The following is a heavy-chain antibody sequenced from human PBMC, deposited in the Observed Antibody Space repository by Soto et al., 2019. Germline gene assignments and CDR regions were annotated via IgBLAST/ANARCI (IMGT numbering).Heavy chain of an antibody. CDR1: GFTFSSYA. Sequence: EVQLLESGGGLVQPGGSLRLSYAASGFTFSSYAMSWVRQAPGKGLEWVSAISGSGGSTYYADSVKGRFTISRDNSKNTLYLQMNSLRAEDTAVYYCAKDFRDWSHYDHWGQGTLVSVSS. D-gene: IGHD3-9*01. CDR3: AKDFRDWSHYDH. J-gene: IGHJ5*02. CDR2: ISGSGGST. V-gene: IGHV3-23*01.